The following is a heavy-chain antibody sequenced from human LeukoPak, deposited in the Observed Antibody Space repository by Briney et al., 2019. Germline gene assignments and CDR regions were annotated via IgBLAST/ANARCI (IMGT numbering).Heavy chain of an antibody. CDR3: AADGELPDAFDS. J-gene: IGHJ3*02. V-gene: IGHV1-58*02. CDR2: IVVGSGNT. CDR1: GFTFTSSA. D-gene: IGHD1-26*01. Sequence: ASVKVSCKASGFTFTSSAMQWVRQARGQRLEWIGWIVVGSGNTNYAQKFQERVTITRDMSTSTAYMELSSLRSEDTAVYYCAADGELPDAFDSWGQGTMVTVSS.